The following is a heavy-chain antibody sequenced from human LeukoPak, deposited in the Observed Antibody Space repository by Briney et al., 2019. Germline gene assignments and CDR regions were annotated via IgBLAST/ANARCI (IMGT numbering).Heavy chain of an antibody. CDR1: GFTFSSYW. CDR3: ARSGYASGFDQ. D-gene: IGHD5-18*01. CDR2: IKEDGSEI. Sequence: PGGSLRLSCAASGFTFSSYWMSWVRQTPGKGLEWVANIKEDGSEIYYVDPVKGRFTISRDDAKNSLYLQMNSLRAEDTAVYHCARSGYASGFDQWGQGTLVTVSS. J-gene: IGHJ1*01. V-gene: IGHV3-7*01.